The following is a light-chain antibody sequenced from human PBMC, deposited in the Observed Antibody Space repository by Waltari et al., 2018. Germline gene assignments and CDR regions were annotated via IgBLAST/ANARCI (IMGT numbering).Light chain of an antibody. Sequence: QSALTQPASVSGSPGQSITISCTGTSSDFGSYNLVSWYQQHPGKAPKLMLYEGSKRPSGVSNRFSGSKSGNTASLTISGLQAEDEADYYCCSYAGSSTVVFGGGTKLTVL. J-gene: IGLJ2*01. CDR1: SSDFGSYNL. CDR2: EGS. V-gene: IGLV2-23*01. CDR3: CSYAGSSTVV.